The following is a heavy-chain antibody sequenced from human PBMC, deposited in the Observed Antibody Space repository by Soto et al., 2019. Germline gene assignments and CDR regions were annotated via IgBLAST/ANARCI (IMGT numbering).Heavy chain of an antibody. D-gene: IGHD2-8*02. J-gene: IGHJ5*02. CDR1: GFTFTDYD. CDR2: ISYSGTTI. V-gene: IGHV3-11*01. Sequence: QVQLVESGGGLVKPGGSLRLACATSGFTFTDYDMSWIRQAPGKGLEWVSYISYSGTTIYYADSVRGRFAISRDNAEKSLYLHMNSLRAEDTAVYYCTRPCRYCNGGGPGNGFDPWGQVALVTVSS. CDR3: TRPCRYCNGGGPGNGFDP.